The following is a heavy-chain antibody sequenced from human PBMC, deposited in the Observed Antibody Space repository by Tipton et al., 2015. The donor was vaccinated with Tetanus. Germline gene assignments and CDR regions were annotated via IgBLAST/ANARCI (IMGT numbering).Heavy chain of an antibody. CDR3: ARDWRWQQVVITKELYY. V-gene: IGHV3-33*01. CDR1: GFTFSSYG. Sequence: SLRLSCAASGFTFSSYGMHWVRQAPGKGLEWVAVIWYDGSNKYYADSVKGRFTISRDNSKNTLYLQMNSLRAEDTAVYYCARDWRWQQVVITKELYYWGQGTLVTVSS. D-gene: IGHD3-22*01. J-gene: IGHJ4*02. CDR2: IWYDGSNK.